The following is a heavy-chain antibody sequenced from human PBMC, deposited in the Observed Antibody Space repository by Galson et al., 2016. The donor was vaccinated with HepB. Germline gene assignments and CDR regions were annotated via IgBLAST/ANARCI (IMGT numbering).Heavy chain of an antibody. D-gene: IGHD2-21*02. CDR3: VRAVTGSADWFDP. Sequence: SVKVSCKASGYTFSSNAVHWVRQAPGQRLEWMGWISAAHGDTKYSQKFQGRVTFTRDTSATTAYMELSSLRSEDTAVYYCVRAVTGSADWFDPWGREPWSASP. V-gene: IGHV1-3*01. CDR2: ISAAHGDT. J-gene: IGHJ5*02. CDR1: GYTFSSNA.